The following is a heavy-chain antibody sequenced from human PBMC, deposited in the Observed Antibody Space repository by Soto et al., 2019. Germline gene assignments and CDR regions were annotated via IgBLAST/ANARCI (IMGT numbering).Heavy chain of an antibody. CDR2: INHSGST. D-gene: IGHD5-18*01. CDR3: AGDNLVGHSYGNQIHALDN. CDR1: GGSFSGYY. Sequence: SETLSLTCAVYGGSFSGYYWSWIRQPPGKGLEWIGEINHSGSTNYNPSLKSRVTISVDKSKNQVSLKLSSVTAADTAVYYCAGDNLVGHSYGNQIHALDNWGQGTKVTVPS. J-gene: IGHJ3*02. V-gene: IGHV4-34*01.